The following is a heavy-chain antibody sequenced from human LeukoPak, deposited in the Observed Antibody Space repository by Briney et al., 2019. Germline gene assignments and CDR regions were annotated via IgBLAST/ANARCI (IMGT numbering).Heavy chain of an antibody. Sequence: PGGSLRLSCAASGFTVSSNYMSWVRQAPGKGLEWVSVIYSGGSTYYADSVKGRFTISIDNSTNTLYLQMNSLRAEDTAVYYCARDMGDIAGYDYWGQGNLGTVSS. J-gene: IGHJ4*02. CDR2: IYSGGST. CDR3: ARDMGDIAGYDY. D-gene: IGHD5-12*01. V-gene: IGHV3-53*01. CDR1: GFTVSSNY.